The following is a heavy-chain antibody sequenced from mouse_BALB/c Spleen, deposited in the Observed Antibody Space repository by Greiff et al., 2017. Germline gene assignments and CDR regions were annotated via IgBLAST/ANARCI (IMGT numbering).Heavy chain of an antibody. V-gene: IGHV5-17*02. Sequence: VQLKESGGGLVQPGGSRKLSCAASGFTFSSFGMHWVRQAPEKGLEWVAYISSGSSTIYYADTVKGRFTISRDNPKNTLFLQMTSLRSEDTAMYYCARDDGAYWGQGTLVTVSA. J-gene: IGHJ3*01. CDR1: GFTFSSFG. CDR3: ARDDGAY. D-gene: IGHD2-12*01. CDR2: ISSGSSTI.